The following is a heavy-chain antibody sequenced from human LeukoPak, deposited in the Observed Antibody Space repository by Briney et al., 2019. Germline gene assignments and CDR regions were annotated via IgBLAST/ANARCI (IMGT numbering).Heavy chain of an antibody. D-gene: IGHD5-12*01. Sequence: GGSLILSWTAAGFTFSRWLVSWIRQAPGRGLEWVANINPDGDGMRFVDSVKGRFTMSRDNAQSSLHLQMNSLRVEDTAFYYCAAWTDRGYSYWGQGVLVTVSS. V-gene: IGHV3-7*01. J-gene: IGHJ4*02. CDR1: GFTFSRWL. CDR2: INPDGDGM. CDR3: AAWTDRGYSY.